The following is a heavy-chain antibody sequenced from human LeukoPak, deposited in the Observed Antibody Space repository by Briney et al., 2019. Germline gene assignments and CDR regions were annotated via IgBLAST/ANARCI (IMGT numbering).Heavy chain of an antibody. CDR2: IIPILGIA. D-gene: IGHD3-9*01. CDR1: GGTFSSYA. CDR3: AREGDDILTGPISDAFDI. V-gene: IGHV1-69*04. J-gene: IGHJ3*02. Sequence: PTASVKVSCKASGGTFSSYAISWVRQAPGQGLEWMGRIIPILGIANYAQKLQGRVTITADKSTSTAYMELSSLRSEDTAVYYCAREGDDILTGPISDAFDIWGQGTMVTVSS.